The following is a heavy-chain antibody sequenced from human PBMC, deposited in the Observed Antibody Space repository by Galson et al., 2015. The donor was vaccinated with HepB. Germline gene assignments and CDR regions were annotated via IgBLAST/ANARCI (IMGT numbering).Heavy chain of an antibody. CDR2: IYSGGNT. V-gene: IGHV3-66*01. Sequence: SLRLSCAASGFTVSSNYMNWVRQAPGKGLEWVSVIYSGGNTYYADSVNGRFTISRDSSKNTLYLQMDGLRAEDTAVYYCAREGPNYYGSGWFDPWGQGTLVTVSS. CDR1: GFTVSSNY. D-gene: IGHD3-10*01. J-gene: IGHJ5*02. CDR3: AREGPNYYGSGWFDP.